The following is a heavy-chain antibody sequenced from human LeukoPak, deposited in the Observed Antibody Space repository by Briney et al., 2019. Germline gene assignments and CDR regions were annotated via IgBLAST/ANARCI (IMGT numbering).Heavy chain of an antibody. V-gene: IGHV4-39*01. CDR2: IYYSGST. Sequence: PSETLSLTCTVPGGSISSSSYSWGWIRQPPGKGLEWIGSIYYSGSTYYNPSLKSRVTISVDTSKNQFSLKLSSVTAADTAVYYCARQRVESSSWYYFDYWGQGTLVTVSS. D-gene: IGHD6-13*01. CDR1: GGSISSSSYS. CDR3: ARQRVESSSWYYFDY. J-gene: IGHJ4*02.